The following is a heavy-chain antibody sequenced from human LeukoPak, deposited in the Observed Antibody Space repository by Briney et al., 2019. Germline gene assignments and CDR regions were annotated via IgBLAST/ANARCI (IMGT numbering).Heavy chain of an antibody. J-gene: IGHJ4*02. CDR3: ARDRGYDFWSGYYGFDY. V-gene: IGHV3-48*02. Sequence: GGSLRLSCAASGFTFRSYRMIWVRQAPGKGLEWVSYISSSSSTIYYADSVKGRFTISRDNAKNSLYLQMNSLRDEDTAVYYCARDRGYDFWSGYYGFDYWGQGTLVTVSS. CDR1: GFTFRSYR. CDR2: ISSSSSTI. D-gene: IGHD3-3*01.